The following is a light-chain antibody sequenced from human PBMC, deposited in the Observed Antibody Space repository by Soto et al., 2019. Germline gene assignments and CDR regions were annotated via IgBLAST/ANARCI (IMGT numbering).Light chain of an antibody. CDR2: GSS. J-gene: IGKJ2*01. CDR1: QSVRTY. Sequence: DIQMTQSPSSLSTSVGDRVTITCRASQSVRTYLNWYQQKPGKPPKLLISGSSRLQGGVPSRFSGSGSGTDFTLIISSLQPEDVATYYCHQGYSSPHAFGQGTKLEIK. CDR3: HQGYSSPHA. V-gene: IGKV1-39*01.